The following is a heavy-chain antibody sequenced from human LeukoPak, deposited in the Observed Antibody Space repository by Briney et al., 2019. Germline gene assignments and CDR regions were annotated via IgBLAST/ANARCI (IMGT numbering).Heavy chain of an antibody. V-gene: IGHV4-59*01. D-gene: IGHD2-15*01. CDR2: IYYSGST. CDR3: ARDMNLGGFDY. J-gene: IGHJ4*02. Sequence: ASETLSLTCTVSGGSISRYYWSWIRQPPGKGLEWIGYIYYSGSTNYNPSLKSRVTISVDTSKNQFSLKLSSVTAADTAVYYCARDMNLGGFDYWGQGTLVTVSP. CDR1: GGSISRYY.